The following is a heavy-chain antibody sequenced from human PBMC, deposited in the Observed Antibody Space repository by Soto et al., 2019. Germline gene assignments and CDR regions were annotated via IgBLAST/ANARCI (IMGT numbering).Heavy chain of an antibody. CDR2: TYYRSKWYN. CDR3: ARVHTDDAYDSSLNDYFDY. V-gene: IGHV6-1*01. J-gene: IGHJ4*02. Sequence: KQSQTLSLTCAISGDSVSSNSAAWNWIRQSPSRGLEWLGRTYYRSKWYNDYAVSVKSRITINPDTSKNQFSLQLNSVTPEDTAVYYCARVHTDDAYDSSLNDYFDYWGQGTLVTVSS. D-gene: IGHD3-22*01. CDR1: GDSVSSNSAA.